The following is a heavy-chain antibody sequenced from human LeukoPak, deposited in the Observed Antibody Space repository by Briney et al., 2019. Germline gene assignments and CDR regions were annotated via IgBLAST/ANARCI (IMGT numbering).Heavy chain of an antibody. CDR1: GFTFSSHW. CDR2: INGDGSST. CDR3: ARGPYYSGSGD. Sequence: GGSLRLSCAASGFTFSSHWMHWVRQAPGKGLLWVSRINGDGSSTSYADSVKGRFTISRDNAKNTLYLQMNSLRAEDTAVYYCARGPYYSGSGDWGQGTLVTVSS. V-gene: IGHV3-74*01. J-gene: IGHJ4*02. D-gene: IGHD3-10*01.